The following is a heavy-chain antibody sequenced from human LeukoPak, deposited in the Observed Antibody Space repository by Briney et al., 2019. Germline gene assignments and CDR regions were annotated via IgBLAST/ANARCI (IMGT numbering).Heavy chain of an antibody. CDR2: IRYDGSNK. CDR1: GFTFSTHG. V-gene: IGHV3-30*02. Sequence: GGSLRLSCAASGFTFSTHGMHWVRQAPGKGPEWVSFIRYDGSNKYYADSVKGRFTISRDNSKNTLYLQMNSLRAEDTAVYYCAKEEGPLYCSSTSCFIDYWGQGTLVTVSS. J-gene: IGHJ4*02. CDR3: AKEEGPLYCSSTSCFIDY. D-gene: IGHD2-2*01.